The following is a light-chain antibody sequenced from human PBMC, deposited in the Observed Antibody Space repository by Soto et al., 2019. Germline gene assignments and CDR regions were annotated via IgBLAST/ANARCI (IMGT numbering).Light chain of an antibody. CDR1: SSDVGGYNY. V-gene: IGLV2-8*01. Sequence: QSARTQPPSASGSPGQSVTISCTGTSSDVGGYNYVSWYQHHPGKAPKVMIYEVSKRPSGVPDRFSGSKSGNTASLTVSGLQAEDEADYYCSSYAGSNGVVFGGGTKLTVL. J-gene: IGLJ2*01. CDR3: SSYAGSNGVV. CDR2: EVS.